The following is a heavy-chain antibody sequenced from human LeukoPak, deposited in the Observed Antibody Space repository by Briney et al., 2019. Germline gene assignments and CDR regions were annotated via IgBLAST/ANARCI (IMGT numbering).Heavy chain of an antibody. J-gene: IGHJ3*02. V-gene: IGHV3-21*04. CDR2: ISSSNYI. D-gene: IGHD3-22*01. CDR3: AKVGGYYDSSGYPGRDAFDI. CDR1: GFTFSSYS. Sequence: GGSLRLSCAASGFTFSSYSVNWVRQAPGKGLEWVSSISSSNYIYYADSVKGRFTISRDNSKNTLYLQMNSLRAEDTAVYYCAKVGGYYDSSGYPGRDAFDIWGQGTMVTVSS.